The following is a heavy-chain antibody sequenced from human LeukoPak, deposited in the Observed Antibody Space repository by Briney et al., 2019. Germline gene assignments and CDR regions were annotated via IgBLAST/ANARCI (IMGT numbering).Heavy chain of an antibody. D-gene: IGHD6-6*01. CDR1: GFTFDDYA. J-gene: IGHJ4*02. V-gene: IGHV3-43*02. Sequence: PEGSLRLSCAASGFTFDDYAMHWVRQAPGKGLEWVSLISGDGGSTYYADSVKGRFTISRDNSKNSLYLQMNSLRTEDTALYYCAKDWSIAARRRGGSFDYWGQGTLVTVSS. CDR3: AKDWSIAARRRGGSFDY. CDR2: ISGDGGST.